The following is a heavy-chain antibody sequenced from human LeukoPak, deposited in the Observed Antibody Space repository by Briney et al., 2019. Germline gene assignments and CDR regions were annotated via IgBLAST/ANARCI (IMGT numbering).Heavy chain of an antibody. CDR1: GFTFGSYG. V-gene: IGHV3-33*06. D-gene: IGHD3-22*01. CDR3: AKDPYYYDSSDYLRDVRGYFDL. Sequence: PGGSLRLSCAASGFTFGSYGMHWVRQAPGKGLEWVAVLWFDGSNTYYADSAKGRFTISRDNSKNTLYLQMNSLRAEDPAVYYCAKDPYYYDSSDYLRDVRGYFDLWGRGTLVTVSS. J-gene: IGHJ2*01. CDR2: LWFDGSNT.